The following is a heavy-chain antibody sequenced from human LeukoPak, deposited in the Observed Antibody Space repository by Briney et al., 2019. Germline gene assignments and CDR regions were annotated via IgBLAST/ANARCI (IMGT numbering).Heavy chain of an antibody. CDR2: INPNSGGT. V-gene: IGHV1-2*02. CDR3: ARGYCGGDCYSAAFDY. J-gene: IGHJ4*02. Sequence: ASVKVSCKASGYTFTGYYMHWVRQAPGQGLEWMGWINPNSGGTNYAQKLQGRVTMTRDTSISTAYMELSRLRSDDTAVYYCARGYCGGDCYSAAFDYWGQGTLVTVSS. CDR1: GYTFTGYY. D-gene: IGHD2-21*02.